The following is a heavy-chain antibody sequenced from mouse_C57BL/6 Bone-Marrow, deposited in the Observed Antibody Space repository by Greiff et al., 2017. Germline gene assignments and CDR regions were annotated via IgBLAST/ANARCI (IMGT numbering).Heavy chain of an antibody. CDR3: TRHCHSYYYGSSGAWFAY. Sequence: VQLQQSGAELVKPGASVKLSCKASGYTFTEYTIHWVKQRSGQGLEWIGWFYPGSGSIKYNEKFKDKATLTADKSSSTVYMELSRLTSEDSAVYFCTRHCHSYYYGSSGAWFAYWGQGTLATVSA. V-gene: IGHV1-62-2*01. CDR1: GYTFTEYT. CDR2: FYPGSGSI. J-gene: IGHJ3*01. D-gene: IGHD1-1*01.